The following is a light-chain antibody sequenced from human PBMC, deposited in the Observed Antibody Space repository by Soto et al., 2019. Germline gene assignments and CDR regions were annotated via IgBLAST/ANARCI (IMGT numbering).Light chain of an antibody. J-gene: IGKJ2*01. Sequence: EIVMTQSPATLSVSPGERATLSCRASQSVSSNLAWYQQKPGQAPRLLIYGASTRATGIPARFSGSGSGTEFTLTISSLQAEDVAVYYCLQYYGGPPHTFGQGTKLEI. CDR1: QSVSSN. V-gene: IGKV3-15*01. CDR2: GAS. CDR3: LQYYGGPPHT.